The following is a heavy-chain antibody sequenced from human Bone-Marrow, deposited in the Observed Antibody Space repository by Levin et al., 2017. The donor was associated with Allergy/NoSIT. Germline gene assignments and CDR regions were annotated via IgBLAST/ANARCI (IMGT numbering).Heavy chain of an antibody. J-gene: IGHJ4*02. V-gene: IGHV3-30*18. CDR3: AKDYSTSGNFYVATRVPVDF. CDR2: IAYDGSSK. Sequence: PGGSLRLSCAASGFTFSRYGMHWVRQTPGTGLEWVAVIAYDGSSKDYVDSVKGRFIISRDNAKNTLYLQMNSLTPEDTAVYFCAKDYSTSGNFYVATRVPVDFRGLGTLVIVSS. D-gene: IGHD3-10*01. CDR1: GFTFSRYG.